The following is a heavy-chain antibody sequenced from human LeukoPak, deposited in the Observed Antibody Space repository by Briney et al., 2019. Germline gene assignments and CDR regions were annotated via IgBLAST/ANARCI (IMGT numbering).Heavy chain of an antibody. V-gene: IGHV4-4*09. CDR2: ISTSGTT. Sequence: SETLSLTCTVSGGSIFSYYWSWIRQPPGKGLEWIGYISTSGTTNYNPSLRSRVTISVDTSKKQFSLKLSSVTAADTAVYYCATQGLGDRSGHSWFDPWGQGTLVTVSS. D-gene: IGHD6-25*01. CDR3: ATQGLGDRSGHSWFDP. CDR1: GGSIFSYY. J-gene: IGHJ5*02.